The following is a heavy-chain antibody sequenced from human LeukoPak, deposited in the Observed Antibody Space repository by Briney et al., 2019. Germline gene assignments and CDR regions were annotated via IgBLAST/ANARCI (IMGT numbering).Heavy chain of an antibody. Sequence: GGSLRLSCAASGFTFSSYEMNWVRQAPGEGLEWVSYISSSGSTIYYADSVKGRFTISRDNAKNSLYLQMNSLRAEDTAVYYCARGEGSGDYYYYYYMDVWGKGTTVTISS. CDR1: GFTFSSYE. CDR3: ARGEGSGDYYYYYYMDV. CDR2: ISSSGSTI. V-gene: IGHV3-48*03. D-gene: IGHD1-14*01. J-gene: IGHJ6*03.